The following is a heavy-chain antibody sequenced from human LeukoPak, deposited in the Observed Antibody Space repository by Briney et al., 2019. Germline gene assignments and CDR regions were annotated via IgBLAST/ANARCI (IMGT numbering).Heavy chain of an antibody. D-gene: IGHD5-24*01. Sequence: PGGSLRLSCAASGFTVSSNYMSWVRQAPGKGLEWVSVIYGGSYTYYADSVKGRFTISGDNSKNTLFLQMNSLGAEDTAVYYCARRSRDGWYFDYWGQGTLVTVSS. CDR1: GFTVSSNY. CDR2: IYGGSYT. J-gene: IGHJ4*02. V-gene: IGHV3-53*05. CDR3: ARRSRDGWYFDY.